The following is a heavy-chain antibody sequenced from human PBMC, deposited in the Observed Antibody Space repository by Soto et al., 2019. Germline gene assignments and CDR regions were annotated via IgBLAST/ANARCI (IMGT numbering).Heavy chain of an antibody. V-gene: IGHV3-48*02. CDR1: GFTLSTYS. Sequence: GGSLRLSCAASGFTLSTYSMSWVRQAPGKGLEWISYISSSASTTYYADSVKGRFTISRDSAKNSLYLQMNSLRDEDTAVYYCARGRPMDVWGQGTTVTVSS. CDR2: ISSSASTT. J-gene: IGHJ6*02. CDR3: ARGRPMDV.